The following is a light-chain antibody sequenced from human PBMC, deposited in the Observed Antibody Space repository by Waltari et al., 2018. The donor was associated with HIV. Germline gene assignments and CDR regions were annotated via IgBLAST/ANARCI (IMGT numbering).Light chain of an antibody. J-gene: IGLJ2*01. CDR3: AAWDDSRSGVV. CDR2: SVN. V-gene: IGLV1-44*01. Sequence: QSVLTQPPSASGTPGQSVTISCSGSSPHIGRKTANWYQQLPGTAPKLLIYSVNQRPPGGPDRFSGSKSGTSASLAISGLQSEDEADYSCAAWDDSRSGVVFGGGTRLTVL. CDR1: SPHIGRKT.